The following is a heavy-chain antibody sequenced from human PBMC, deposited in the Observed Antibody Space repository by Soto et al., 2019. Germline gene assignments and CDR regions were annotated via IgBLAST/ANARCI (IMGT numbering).Heavy chain of an antibody. V-gene: IGHV3-66*01. CDR3: ARDVAGGWFDP. CDR2: IYSGGST. D-gene: IGHD2-21*01. Sequence: EVQLVESGGGLVQPGGSLRLSCAASGFTVSSNYMSWVRQAPGKGLEWVSVIYSGGSTYYADSVNGRFTISRDNSKNTLYLQMNSLRAEDTAVYYCARDVAGGWFDPWGQGTLVTVSS. CDR1: GFTVSSNY. J-gene: IGHJ5*02.